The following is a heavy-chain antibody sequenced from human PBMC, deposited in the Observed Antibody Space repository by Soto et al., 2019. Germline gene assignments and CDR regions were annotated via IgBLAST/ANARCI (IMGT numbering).Heavy chain of an antibody. V-gene: IGHV4-34*01. Sequence: SETLSLTCAVFGGTFSGYYWSWVRQPPGKGLEWIGDITQSGSTNFNPSLKSRVTISVDPSKNQFSLKLSSVTAADTAVYYCARETDDSSGYHDYFDYWGQGTLVTVSS. J-gene: IGHJ4*02. CDR3: ARETDDSSGYHDYFDY. D-gene: IGHD3-22*01. CDR1: GGTFSGYY. CDR2: ITQSGST.